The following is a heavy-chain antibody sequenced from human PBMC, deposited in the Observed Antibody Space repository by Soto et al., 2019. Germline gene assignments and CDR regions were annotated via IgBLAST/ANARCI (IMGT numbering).Heavy chain of an antibody. J-gene: IGHJ6*02. D-gene: IGHD3-3*01. CDR3: ARGTRLEWLLFGTYYYGMDV. V-gene: IGHV1-2*04. Sequence: QVQLVQSGAEVKKPGASVKVSCKASGYTFTGYYMHWVRQAPGQGLEWMGWINPNSGGTNYAQKFQGWVTMTRDTSISTAYMELSRLRSDDTAVYYCARGTRLEWLLFGTYYYGMDVWGQGTTVTVSS. CDR2: INPNSGGT. CDR1: GYTFTGYY.